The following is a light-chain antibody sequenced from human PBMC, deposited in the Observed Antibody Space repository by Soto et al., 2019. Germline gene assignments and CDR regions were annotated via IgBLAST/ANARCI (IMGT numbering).Light chain of an antibody. Sequence: QSALTQPASMSGSPGQSITISCTGSISDVGGYTYVSWYQQHPGKAPKLIIYKVSNRPSGASSRFSGSKSGNTASLTISGLQAEDEADYYCGSYTRGSPWVFGGGTQLTVL. CDR1: ISDVGGYTY. J-gene: IGLJ3*02. V-gene: IGLV2-14*01. CDR2: KVS. CDR3: GSYTRGSPWV.